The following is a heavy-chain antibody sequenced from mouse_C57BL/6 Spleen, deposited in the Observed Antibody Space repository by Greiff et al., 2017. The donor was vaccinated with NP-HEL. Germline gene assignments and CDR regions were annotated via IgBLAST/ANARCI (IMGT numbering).Heavy chain of an antibody. CDR3: ARDDYDAGFAY. CDR1: GFTFSDYG. Sequence: EVKLVESGGGLVKPGGSLKLSCAASGFTFSDYGMHWVRQAPEKGLEWVAYISSGSSTIYYADTVKGRFTISRDNATNTLFLQMTSLRSEDTAMYYCARDDYDAGFAYWGQGTLVTVSA. D-gene: IGHD2-4*01. J-gene: IGHJ3*01. V-gene: IGHV5-17*01. CDR2: ISSGSSTI.